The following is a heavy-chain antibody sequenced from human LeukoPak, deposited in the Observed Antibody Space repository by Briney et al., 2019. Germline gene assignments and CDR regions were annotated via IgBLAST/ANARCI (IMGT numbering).Heavy chain of an antibody. CDR1: GGSIGDYS. V-gene: IGHV4-59*12. D-gene: IGHD3-22*01. J-gene: IGHJ4*02. CDR2: VSYSGGA. CDR3: ARDNYYYDSSGYPLDY. Sequence: SETLSLTCSVSGGSIGDYSWNWIRQSPGKGLEWLGSVSYSGGASSSPSLGGRVTMSVDTSKNQFSLKLSSVTAADTAVYYCARDNYYYDSSGYPLDYWGQGTLVTVSS.